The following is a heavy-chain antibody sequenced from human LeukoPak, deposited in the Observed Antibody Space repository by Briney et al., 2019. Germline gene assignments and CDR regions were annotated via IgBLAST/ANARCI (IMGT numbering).Heavy chain of an antibody. CDR3: ARGRSFDWLFDY. Sequence: ASVKVSCKASGYTFTSYAMHWVRQAPGQRLEWMGWINAGNGNTKYSQKFQGRVTITRDTSASTAYMELSSLRSEDTAVYYCARGRSFDWLFDYWGQGNLVTVSS. D-gene: IGHD3-9*01. V-gene: IGHV1-3*01. J-gene: IGHJ4*02. CDR2: INAGNGNT. CDR1: GYTFTSYA.